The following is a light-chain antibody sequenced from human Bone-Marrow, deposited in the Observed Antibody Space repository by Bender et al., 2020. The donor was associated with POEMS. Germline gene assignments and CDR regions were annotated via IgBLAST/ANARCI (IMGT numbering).Light chain of an antibody. CDR2: DTY. CDR1: SGDVGSYNF. V-gene: IGLV2-14*03. CDR3: CSYAGDYIYV. Sequence: QSALTQPASVSGSPGQSITISCTGSSGDVGSYNFVSWYQQHPNKVPKLLIYDTYARPSGVSDRLSGSKSGNTASLTISGLQAEDEADYYCCSYAGDYIYVFGTGTKVTVL. J-gene: IGLJ1*01.